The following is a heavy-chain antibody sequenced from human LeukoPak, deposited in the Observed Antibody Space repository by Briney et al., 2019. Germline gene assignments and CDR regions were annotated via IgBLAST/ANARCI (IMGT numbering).Heavy chain of an antibody. D-gene: IGHD3-9*01. CDR3: ARDGSPSYDILTGYYYYMDV. CDR2: IYYSGST. V-gene: IGHV4-39*07. CDR1: GGSISSSSYY. Sequence: PSETLSLTCTVSGGSISSSSYYWGWIRQPPGKGLEWIGSIYYSGSTNYSPSLKSRVTISLDTSKNQFSLKLSSVTAADTAVYYCARDGSPSYDILTGYYYYMDVWGKGTTVTISS. J-gene: IGHJ6*03.